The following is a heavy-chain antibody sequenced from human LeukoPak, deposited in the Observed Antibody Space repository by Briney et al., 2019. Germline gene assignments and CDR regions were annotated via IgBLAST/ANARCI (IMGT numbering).Heavy chain of an antibody. J-gene: IGHJ4*02. D-gene: IGHD2-21*02. CDR2: IRYDGSNK. V-gene: IGHV3-30*02. Sequence: GGSLRLSCAASGFTFSSYGMHWVRQAPGKGLEWVAFIRYDGSNKYYADSVKGRFTISRDDSKNTLYLQMNSLRAEDTAVYYCARAAGDWDYYFDYWGQGTLVTVSS. CDR3: ARAAGDWDYYFDY. CDR1: GFTFSSYG.